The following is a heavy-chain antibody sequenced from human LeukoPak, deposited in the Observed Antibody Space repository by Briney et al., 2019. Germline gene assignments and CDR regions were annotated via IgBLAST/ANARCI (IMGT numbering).Heavy chain of an antibody. CDR3: ARDYSSSWYDYFDY. CDR2: ISSSSSYI. J-gene: IGHJ4*02. CDR1: GFTFSSYS. Sequence: PGGSLRLSCAASGFTFSSYSMNWVRQAQGKGLEWVSSISSSSSYIYYADSVKGRFTISRDNAKNSLYLQMNSLRAEDTAVYYCARDYSSSWYDYFDYWGQGTLVTVSS. V-gene: IGHV3-21*01. D-gene: IGHD6-13*01.